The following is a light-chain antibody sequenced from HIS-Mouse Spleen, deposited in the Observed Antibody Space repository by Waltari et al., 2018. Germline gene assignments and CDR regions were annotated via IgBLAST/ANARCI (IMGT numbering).Light chain of an antibody. CDR2: EDS. J-gene: IGLJ2*01. V-gene: IGLV3-10*01. Sequence: SYELTQPPSVSVSPGQTARITCSGDALPKKYAYWFQQKSGQAPVLVIYEDSKRPSGIPERFSGSSSGKIATLTIRGAQVEDEADYYCYSTDSSGNHRVFGGGTKLTVL. CDR3: YSTDSSGNHRV. CDR1: ALPKKY.